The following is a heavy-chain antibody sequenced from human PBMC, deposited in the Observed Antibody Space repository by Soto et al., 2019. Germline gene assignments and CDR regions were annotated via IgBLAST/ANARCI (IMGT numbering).Heavy chain of an antibody. D-gene: IGHD1-26*01. V-gene: IGHV3-66*01. CDR2: IYSGGST. CDR1: GFTVSSNY. Sequence: EVQLVESGGGLVQPGGSLRLSCAASGFTVSSNYMSWVRQAPGKGLEWVSVIYSGGSTYYADSVKGRFTISRDNSKNKRYLQMSSLRAEDTAVDCGARAVGPPPLFDYWGQGTLGTVSS. CDR3: ARAVGPPPLFDY. J-gene: IGHJ4*02.